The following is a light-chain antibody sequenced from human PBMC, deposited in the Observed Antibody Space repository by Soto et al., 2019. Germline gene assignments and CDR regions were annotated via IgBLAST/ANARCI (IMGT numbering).Light chain of an antibody. CDR2: DAS. J-gene: IGKJ1*01. V-gene: IGKV3-11*01. CDR3: QQRSNWPVT. CDR1: QSVSSY. Sequence: EIVLTQAPATLSLSPGEGATLSCRASQSVSSYLAWYQQKPGQAPRLLIYDASNRATGIPARFSGSGSGTDFTLIISSLETEDFAVYYCQQRSNWPVTFGLGTKV.